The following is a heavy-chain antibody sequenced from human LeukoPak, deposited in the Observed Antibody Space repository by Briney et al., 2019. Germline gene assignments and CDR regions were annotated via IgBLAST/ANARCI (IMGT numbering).Heavy chain of an antibody. Sequence: SETLSLTCTVSGGSISSYYWSWIRQPPGKGLEWIGEINHSGSTNYNPSLKSRVTISVDTSKNQFSLKLSSVTAADTAVYYCARGYVLFDYWGQGTLVTVSS. V-gene: IGHV4-34*01. D-gene: IGHD3-16*01. CDR3: ARGYVLFDY. CDR2: INHSGST. CDR1: GGSISSYY. J-gene: IGHJ4*02.